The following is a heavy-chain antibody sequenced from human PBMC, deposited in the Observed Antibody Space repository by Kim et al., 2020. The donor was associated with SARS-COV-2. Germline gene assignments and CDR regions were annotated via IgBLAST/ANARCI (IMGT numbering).Heavy chain of an antibody. D-gene: IGHD1-26*01. CDR3: TTRELQFPRLYYFDY. J-gene: IGHJ4*02. Sequence: PVKGRFTISRDDSKNTLYLKMNSLKTEDTAVYYCTTRELQFPRLYYFDYWGQGTLVTVSS. V-gene: IGHV3-15*01.